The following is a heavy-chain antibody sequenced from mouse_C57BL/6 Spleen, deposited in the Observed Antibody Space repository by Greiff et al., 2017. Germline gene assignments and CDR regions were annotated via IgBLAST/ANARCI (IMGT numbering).Heavy chain of an antibody. V-gene: IGHV5-9*01. CDR2: ISGGGGNT. J-gene: IGHJ1*03. D-gene: IGHD1-1*01. Sequence: EVKVEESGGGLVKPGGSLKLSCAASGFTFSSYTMSWVRQTPEKRLEWVATISGGGGNTYYPDSVKGRFTISRDNAKNTLYLQMSSLRSEDTALYYCARDGSSYVGWYFDVWGTGTTVTVSS. CDR3: ARDGSSYVGWYFDV. CDR1: GFTFSSYT.